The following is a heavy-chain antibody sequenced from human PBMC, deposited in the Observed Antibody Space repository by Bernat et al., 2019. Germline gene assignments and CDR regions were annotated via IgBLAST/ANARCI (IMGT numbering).Heavy chain of an antibody. CDR2: IDWDDDK. CDR1: GFSLSTSGMC. D-gene: IGHD3-16*01. Sequence: QVTLRESGPALVKPTQTLTLTCTFSGFSLSTSGMCVSWLRQPPGKALEWLARIDWDDDKYYSTSLKTRLTISKDTSKNQVVLTMTNMDPVDTATYYCARIQCGGQRWHPKDWGQGTLVTVSS. J-gene: IGHJ4*02. CDR3: ARIQCGGQRWHPKD. V-gene: IGHV2-70*15.